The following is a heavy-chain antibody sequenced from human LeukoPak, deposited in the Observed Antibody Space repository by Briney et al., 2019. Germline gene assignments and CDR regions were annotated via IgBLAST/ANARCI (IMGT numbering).Heavy chain of an antibody. CDR2: IYSGGST. Sequence: QPGGSLRLSCAASGFTVSSNYMSWVRQAPGKGLEWVSVIYSGGSTYYADSVKGRFTISRDNSKNTLYLQMNSLRAEDTAVYYCARCLRNGPFAFYYMDVWGKGTTVTVSS. CDR1: GFTVSSNY. J-gene: IGHJ6*03. D-gene: IGHD3-3*02. CDR3: ARCLRNGPFAFYYMDV. V-gene: IGHV3-66*01.